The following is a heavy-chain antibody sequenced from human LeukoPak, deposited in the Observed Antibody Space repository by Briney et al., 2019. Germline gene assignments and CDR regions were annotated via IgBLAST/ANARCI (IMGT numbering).Heavy chain of an antibody. CDR3: ARAIAVAGFDY. CDR2: ISSSSRYI. Sequence: GGSLRLSCAASGFTFSSYSMNWVRQAPGKGLEWVSSISSSSRYIYYADSVKGRFTISRDNAKNSLYLQMNSLRAEDTAVYYCARAIAVAGFDYWGQGTLVTVSS. CDR1: GFTFSSYS. J-gene: IGHJ4*02. D-gene: IGHD6-19*01. V-gene: IGHV3-21*01.